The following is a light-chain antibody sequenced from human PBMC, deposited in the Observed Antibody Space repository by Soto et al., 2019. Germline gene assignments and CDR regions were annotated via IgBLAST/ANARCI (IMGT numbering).Light chain of an antibody. V-gene: IGKV4-1*01. CDR2: KAS. Sequence: DIVMTQSPDSLAVSLGERATINCKSSQSVLYSSNNKNYLAWYQQKPGKAPKLLIYKASTLKSGVPSRFSGSGSGTEFTLTISSLQPDDFATYYCQHYNSYSEAFGQGTKVE. CDR3: QHYNSYSEA. CDR1: QSVLYSSNNKNY. J-gene: IGKJ1*01.